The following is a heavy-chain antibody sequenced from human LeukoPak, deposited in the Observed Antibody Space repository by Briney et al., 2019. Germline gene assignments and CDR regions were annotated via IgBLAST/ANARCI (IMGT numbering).Heavy chain of an antibody. D-gene: IGHD4-17*01. Sequence: PSETLSLTCTVSGGSISSYYWSWVRQPAGKGLELIGRIYTRGNTNYNPSLKSRVTMSVDTSKNQFSLKVNSLTAADTAMYYCARSVPSRDYGSSSFDYWGQGILVTVSS. CDR1: GGSISSYY. J-gene: IGHJ4*02. CDR2: IYTRGNT. V-gene: IGHV4-4*07. CDR3: ARSVPSRDYGSSSFDY.